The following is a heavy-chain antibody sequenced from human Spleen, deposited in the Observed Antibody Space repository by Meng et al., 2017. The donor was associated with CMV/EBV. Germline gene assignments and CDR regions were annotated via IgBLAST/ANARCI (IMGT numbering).Heavy chain of an antibody. CDR1: GFTFSSYS. D-gene: IGHD2-2*01. Sequence: GGSLRLSCAASGFTFSSYSMNWVRQAPGKGLEWVSSISSSSSYIYYADSVKGRFTISRDNAKNSLYLQMNSPRAEDTAVYYCAREHCSSASCYFTDWFDPWGQGTLVTVSS. V-gene: IGHV3-21*01. CDR2: ISSSSSYI. J-gene: IGHJ5*02. CDR3: AREHCSSASCYFTDWFDP.